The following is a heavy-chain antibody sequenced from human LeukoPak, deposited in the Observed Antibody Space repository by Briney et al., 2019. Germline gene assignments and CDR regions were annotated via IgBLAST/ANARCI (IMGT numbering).Heavy chain of an antibody. CDR1: GYTFTSYG. J-gene: IGHJ4*02. CDR3: ARDRRDGYNYYGGY. D-gene: IGHD5-24*01. V-gene: IGHV1-18*01. CDR2: ISAYNGNT. Sequence: ASVKVSCTASGYTFTSYGISWVRQAPGQGLEWMGWISAYNGNTNYAQKLQDRVTMTTDTSTSTDYMELRSLRSDDTAVYYCARDRRDGYNYYGGYWGQGTLDTVSS.